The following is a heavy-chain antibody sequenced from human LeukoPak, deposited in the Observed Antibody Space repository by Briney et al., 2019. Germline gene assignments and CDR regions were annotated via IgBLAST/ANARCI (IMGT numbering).Heavy chain of an antibody. D-gene: IGHD1-26*01. J-gene: IGHJ4*02. CDR2: SGSGGST. Sequence: GGSLRLSCAASGFTFSSYGMSWVRQAPGKGLEWVSVSGSGGSTYYADSVKGRFTTSRDNAKNSLYLQMNSLRTEDTAVYYCARALELIVGGTPDYFDYWGQGTLVTVSS. CDR1: GFTFSSYG. CDR3: ARALELIVGGTPDYFDY. V-gene: IGHV3-23*01.